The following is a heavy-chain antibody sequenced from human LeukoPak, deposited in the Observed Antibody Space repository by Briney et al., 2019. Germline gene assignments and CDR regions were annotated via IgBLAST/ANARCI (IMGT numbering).Heavy chain of an antibody. J-gene: IGHJ4*02. CDR1: GYAFTSYY. V-gene: IGHV1-46*01. D-gene: IGHD3-10*01. Sequence: GASVKVSCKASGYAFTSYYMHWVRQAPGQGLEWMGIINPNGGSTSYTQKFQGRVTMTRDTSTSTVYMELRSLRSEDTAVYYCARDSFGKLLSPLDYWGQGTLVSVSP. CDR2: INPNGGST. CDR3: ARDSFGKLLSPLDY.